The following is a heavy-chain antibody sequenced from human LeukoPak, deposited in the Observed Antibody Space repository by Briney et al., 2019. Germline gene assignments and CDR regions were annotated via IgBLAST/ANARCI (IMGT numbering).Heavy chain of an antibody. CDR3: ARGIVVVVADIDY. CDR1: GYTFTGYY. J-gene: IGHJ4*02. D-gene: IGHD2-15*01. Sequence: ASVKVSCKASGYTFTGYYMHWVRQAPGQGLEWMGWINPNSGGTNYAQKFQGRVTMTRDTSISTAYMELSGLRSDDTAVYYCARGIVVVVADIDYWGQGTLVTVSS. V-gene: IGHV1-2*02. CDR2: INPNSGGT.